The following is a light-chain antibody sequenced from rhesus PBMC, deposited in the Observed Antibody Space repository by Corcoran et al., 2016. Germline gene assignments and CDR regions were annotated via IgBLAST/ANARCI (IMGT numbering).Light chain of an antibody. Sequence: DIQMTQSPSSLSASVGDTVTITCRASQGISSYLNWFQKKPGKAPKLLIYDASSLESGFPSRFSGSGSGTDLTLTISSLQPEDFAAYYCLQHNSYPLTFGGGTKVEIK. V-gene: IGKV1-28*03. CDR1: QGISSY. CDR2: DAS. CDR3: LQHNSYPLT. J-gene: IGKJ4*01.